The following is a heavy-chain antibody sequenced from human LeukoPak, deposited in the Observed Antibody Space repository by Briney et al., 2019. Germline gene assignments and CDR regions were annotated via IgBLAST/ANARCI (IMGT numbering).Heavy chain of an antibody. CDR3: AKDQSSSPYYFDY. D-gene: IGHD6-6*01. Sequence: PGGSLRLSCAASGFTFSSYAMSWVRQAPRKGLEWVSAISGGGGATYYADSVKGRFTISRDNSKNPLYLQMNSLRAEDTAVYYCAKDQSSSPYYFDYWGQGILVTVSS. CDR1: GFTFSSYA. J-gene: IGHJ4*02. V-gene: IGHV3-23*01. CDR2: ISGGGGAT.